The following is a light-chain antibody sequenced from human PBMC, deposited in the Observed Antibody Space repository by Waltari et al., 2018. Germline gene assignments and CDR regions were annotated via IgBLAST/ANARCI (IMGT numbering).Light chain of an antibody. Sequence: SYELTQPPSVSVSPGQTATITCSGDALPKQFAHWYHQKPGQAPVVVIYKDTERPSGMPERFSGASSGTTVTLTINGVQAEDEADYYCQSADSSGTWVFGGGTKLTVL. CDR1: ALPKQF. CDR3: QSADSSGTWV. CDR2: KDT. V-gene: IGLV3-25*03. J-gene: IGLJ3*02.